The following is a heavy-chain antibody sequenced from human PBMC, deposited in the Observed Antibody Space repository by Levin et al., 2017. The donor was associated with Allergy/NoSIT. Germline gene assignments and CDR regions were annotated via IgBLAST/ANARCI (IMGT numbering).Heavy chain of an antibody. J-gene: IGHJ6*02. CDR3: ARVYGDSSSSHYYYYYYYGMDV. Sequence: SETLSLTCTVSGGSISSYYWSWIRQPPGKGLEWIGYIYYSGSTNYNPSLKSRVTISVDTSKNQFSLKLSSVTAADTAVYYCARVYGDSSSSHYYYYYYYGMDVWGQGPTVTVSS. V-gene: IGHV4-59*01. D-gene: IGHD6-13*01. CDR2: IYYSGST. CDR1: GGSISSYY.